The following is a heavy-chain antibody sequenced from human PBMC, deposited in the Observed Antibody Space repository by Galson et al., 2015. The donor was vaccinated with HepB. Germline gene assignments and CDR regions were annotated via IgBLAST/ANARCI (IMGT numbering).Heavy chain of an antibody. V-gene: IGHV3-30-3*01. J-gene: IGHJ4*02. D-gene: IGHD2-2*01. CDR1: GFTFSSYA. CDR3: ARVSFYCSSTSCYQGPFDY. CDR2: ISYDGSNK. Sequence: SLRLSCAASGFTFSSYAMHWVRQAPGKGLEWVAVISYDGSNKYYADSVKGRFTISRDNSKNTLYLQMNSLRAEDTAVYYCARVSFYCSSTSCYQGPFDYWVQGTLVTVSS.